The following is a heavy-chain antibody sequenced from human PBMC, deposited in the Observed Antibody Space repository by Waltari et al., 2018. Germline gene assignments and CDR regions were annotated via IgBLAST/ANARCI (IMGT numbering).Heavy chain of an antibody. D-gene: IGHD3-10*01. J-gene: IGHJ4*02. CDR1: GFTFTPST. V-gene: IGHV3-64*01. Sequence: EVQLVESGGGLVQPGGSLRLSCAASGFTFTPSTLHWVRQAPGKGLEYVSAITGSGGTTYYANFVKGRFTISRDNSKNTVYLQMDSLRAEDMAVYYCARERNYYYFDYWGQGTLVTVSS. CDR3: ARERNYYYFDY. CDR2: ITGSGGTT.